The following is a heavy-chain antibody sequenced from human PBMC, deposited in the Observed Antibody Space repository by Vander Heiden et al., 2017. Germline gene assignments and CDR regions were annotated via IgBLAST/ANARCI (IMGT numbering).Heavy chain of an antibody. Sequence: QLQLQESGPGLVKPSETLSLTCTVSGGSISSRSYYWGWIRQPPGKGLEWIGSIYYSGSTYYNPSLKSRVTISVDTSKNQFSLKLSSVTAADTAVYYCASVDYGSGGTRLFDPWGQGTLVTVSS. V-gene: IGHV4-39*01. CDR3: ASVDYGSGGTRLFDP. J-gene: IGHJ5*02. CDR2: IYYSGST. CDR1: GGSISSRSYY. D-gene: IGHD3-10*01.